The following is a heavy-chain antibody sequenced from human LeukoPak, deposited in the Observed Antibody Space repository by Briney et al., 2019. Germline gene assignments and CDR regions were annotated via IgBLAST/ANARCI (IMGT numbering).Heavy chain of an antibody. V-gene: IGHV1-8*03. CDR1: GGTFASYD. CDR3: ARDPGGGYAQRGLDY. Sequence: ASVKVSCKASGGTFASYDINWVRQATGQGLEWMGWMNPNSGNTGYAQKFQGRVTITRNTSISTAYMELSSLRSEDTAVYYCARDPGGGYAQRGLDYWGQGTLVTVSS. J-gene: IGHJ4*02. D-gene: IGHD5-12*01. CDR2: MNPNSGNT.